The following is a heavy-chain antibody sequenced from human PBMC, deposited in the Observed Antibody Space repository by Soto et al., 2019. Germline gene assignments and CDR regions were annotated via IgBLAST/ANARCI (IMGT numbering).Heavy chain of an antibody. V-gene: IGHV4-34*01. CDR2: IDHSGSP. CDR1: GGSFSYYY. J-gene: IGHJ6*02. D-gene: IGHD1-26*01. Sequence: SETLSLTCAVSGGSFSYYYWSWIRQPPGKGLEWIGEIDHSGSPDYNPSLKSRVTMSVDTSKDQFSLKVRSVTAADTAVYYCARARIGTYYYYGLDVWGQGTTVTVSS. CDR3: ARARIGTYYYYGLDV.